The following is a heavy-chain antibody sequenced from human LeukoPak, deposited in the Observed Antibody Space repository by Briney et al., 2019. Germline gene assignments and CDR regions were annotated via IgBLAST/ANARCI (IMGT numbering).Heavy chain of an antibody. J-gene: IGHJ3*02. Sequence: GGSLRLSCAASGFTFSNYAMTWVRQAPGKGLDWVSGISASGGTTYYADSVKGRFTISRDHSKNTLYLQMNSLRAEDTAVYYCAKRPRDSSGYYLGAFDMWGQGTMVTVSS. CDR2: ISASGGTT. D-gene: IGHD3-22*01. CDR3: AKRPRDSSGYYLGAFDM. V-gene: IGHV3-23*01. CDR1: GFTFSNYA.